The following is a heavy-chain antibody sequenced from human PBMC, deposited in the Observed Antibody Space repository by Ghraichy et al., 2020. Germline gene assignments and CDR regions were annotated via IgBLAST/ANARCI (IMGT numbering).Heavy chain of an antibody. Sequence: ASVKVSCKASGYTFTGYYMHWVRQAPGQGLEWMGWINPNSGGTNYAQKFQGWVTMTRDTSISTAYMELSRLRSDDTAVYYCAVNWNPQEYYFDYWGQGTLVTVSS. CDR3: AVNWNPQEYYFDY. D-gene: IGHD1-1*01. CDR1: GYTFTGYY. CDR2: INPNSGGT. J-gene: IGHJ4*02. V-gene: IGHV1-2*04.